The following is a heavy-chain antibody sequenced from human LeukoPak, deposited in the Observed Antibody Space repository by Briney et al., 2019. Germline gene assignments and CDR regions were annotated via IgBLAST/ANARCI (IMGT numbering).Heavy chain of an antibody. CDR2: IYYSGST. D-gene: IGHD5-12*01. CDR3: ARANRYDLYFDY. Sequence: PSETLSLTCTVSGGSISSYYWSWIRHPPGEGLEWLGYIYYSGSTNYNSSIKSRVTISVDTSKNQFSLKLSSVTAADTAVYYCARANRYDLYFDYWGQGTLVTVSS. J-gene: IGHJ4*02. CDR1: GGSISSYY. V-gene: IGHV4-59*01.